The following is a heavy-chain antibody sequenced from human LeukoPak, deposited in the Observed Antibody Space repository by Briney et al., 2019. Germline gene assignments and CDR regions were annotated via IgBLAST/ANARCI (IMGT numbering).Heavy chain of an antibody. V-gene: IGHV3-23*01. J-gene: IGHJ4*02. Sequence: ETLSLTCTVSGASISSYYWSWIRQPPGKGLEWVSGISGSSGSTYYADSVKGRFTIARDKSKNTVYLQMNSLRAEDTAVYYCAKAYYDDYATAPRDFYYWGQGTLVTVSS. CDR3: AKAYYDDYATAPRDFYY. D-gene: IGHD4-17*01. CDR2: ISGSSGST. CDR1: GASISSYY.